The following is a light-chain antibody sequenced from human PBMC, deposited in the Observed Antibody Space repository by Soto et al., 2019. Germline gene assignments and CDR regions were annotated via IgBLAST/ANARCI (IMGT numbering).Light chain of an antibody. V-gene: IGKV1-33*01. CDR3: QQYDNLLLT. CDR2: DVS. CDR1: HDISNY. Sequence: DIQMTQSPSSLSASLGDSVTITRQASHDISNYLNWYQHKPGKAPKLLIYDVSNLEAGVPSRFSGSGSGTDFVFTISNLQPVDIATYYCQQYDNLLLTFGGGTKVEIK. J-gene: IGKJ4*01.